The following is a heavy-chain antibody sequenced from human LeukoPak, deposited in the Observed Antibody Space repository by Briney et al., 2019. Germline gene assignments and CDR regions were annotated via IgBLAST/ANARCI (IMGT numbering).Heavy chain of an antibody. CDR2: IYYSGST. CDR3: ARGRSYGYPFDY. J-gene: IGHJ4*02. V-gene: IGHV4-31*03. CDR1: GGSISSGGYY. Sequence: SETLSLTCTVSGGSISSGGYYWSWIRQHPGKGLEWIGYIYYSGSTYYNPSLKSRVTISVDTSKNQFSLKLSSVTAADTAVYYCARGRSYGYPFDYWGQGTLVTVSS. D-gene: IGHD5-18*01.